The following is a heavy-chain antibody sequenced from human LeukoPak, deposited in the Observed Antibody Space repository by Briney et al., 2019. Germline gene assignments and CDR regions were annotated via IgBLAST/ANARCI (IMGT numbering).Heavy chain of an antibody. CDR2: IYSGGNT. J-gene: IGHJ4*02. V-gene: IGHV3-53*01. CDR3: ANLPRGDY. D-gene: IGHD3-10*01. Sequence: PGGSLSLSCAASGFPVSRNYMSWVRQAPGEGLEWVSVIYSGGNTYYADSVKGRFTISRDNSKNTLYLQMNSLTAEDTAVYYCANLPRGDYWGLGTLVTVSS. CDR1: GFPVSRNY.